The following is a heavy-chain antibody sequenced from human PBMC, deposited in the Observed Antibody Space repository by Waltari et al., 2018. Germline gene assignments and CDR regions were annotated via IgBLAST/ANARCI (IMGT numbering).Heavy chain of an antibody. D-gene: IGHD1-26*01. J-gene: IGHJ2*01. CDR1: GDTFSSFA. CDR2: IIPMFSTT. V-gene: IGHV1-69*01. CDR3: AREVGGSFYWYFDL. Sequence: QVQLVQSGAEVKKPGSSVKVSCKASGDTFSSFAFNWVRQAPGQGLEWMGGIIPMFSTTNYAQKFQGRVTITADESTRSVYMDLSGLSSEDTARYYCAREVGGSFYWYFDLWGRGTLVTVSS.